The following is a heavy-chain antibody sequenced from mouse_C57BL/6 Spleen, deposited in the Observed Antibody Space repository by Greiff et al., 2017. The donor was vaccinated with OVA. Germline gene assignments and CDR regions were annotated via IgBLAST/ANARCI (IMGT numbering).Heavy chain of an antibody. Sequence: VQRVESGPGLVQPSQSLSITCTVSGFSLTSYGVHWVRQSPGKGLEWLGVIWSGGSTDYNAAFISRLSISKDNSKSQVFFKMNSLQADDTAIYYCARRRGPYFYGSSYVDYYAMDYWGQGTSVTVSS. V-gene: IGHV2-2*01. J-gene: IGHJ4*01. CDR2: IWSGGST. CDR1: GFSLTSYG. CDR3: ARRRGPYFYGSSYVDYYAMDY. D-gene: IGHD1-1*01.